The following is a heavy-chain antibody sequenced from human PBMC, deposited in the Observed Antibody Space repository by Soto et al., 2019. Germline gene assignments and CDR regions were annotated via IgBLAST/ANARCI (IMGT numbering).Heavy chain of an antibody. Sequence: QVQLQESGPGLVKPSQTLSLTCTVSGGSISSGGYYWSWIRQHPGKGLEWIGYIYYSGSTYYNPSLKSRVTISGDTSKNQFSLKLSSVAAADTAVYYCARRRYGSGSYYYYYGMDVWGQGTTVTVSS. V-gene: IGHV4-31*03. J-gene: IGHJ6*02. CDR1: GGSISSGGYY. CDR2: IYYSGST. CDR3: ARRRYGSGSYYYYYGMDV. D-gene: IGHD3-10*01.